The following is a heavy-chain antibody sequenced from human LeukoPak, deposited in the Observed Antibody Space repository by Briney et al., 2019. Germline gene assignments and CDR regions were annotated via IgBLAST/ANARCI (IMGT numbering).Heavy chain of an antibody. Sequence: PGGSLRLSCSASGFTFSNAWMSWVRQAPGKGLEWVGRIKSKTDGGTTDYAAPVKGRFTISRDNSKNMIYLEMSSLKAEDTAVYYCAKERNLEIAVAGTLFDYWGQGTLVTVSS. CDR3: AKERNLEIAVAGTLFDY. CDR2: IKSKTDGGTT. CDR1: GFTFSNAW. V-gene: IGHV3-15*01. J-gene: IGHJ4*02. D-gene: IGHD6-19*01.